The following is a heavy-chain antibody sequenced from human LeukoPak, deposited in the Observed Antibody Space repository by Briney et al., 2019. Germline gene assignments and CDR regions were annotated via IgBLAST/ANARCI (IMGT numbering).Heavy chain of an antibody. CDR1: GFTFSDYY. CDR2: ISSSGSTI. Sequence: GGSLRLSCAASGFTFSDYYMSWIRQAPGKGLEWVSYISSSGSTIYYADSVKGRFTISRDNAKNSLYLQMNSLRAEDTAVYYCARGAYSSSSRWFDPWGQGTLVTVSS. V-gene: IGHV3-11*04. CDR3: ARGAYSSSSRWFDP. D-gene: IGHD6-6*01. J-gene: IGHJ5*02.